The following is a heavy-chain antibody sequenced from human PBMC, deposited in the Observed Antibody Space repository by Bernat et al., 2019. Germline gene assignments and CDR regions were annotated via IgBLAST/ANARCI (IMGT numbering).Heavy chain of an antibody. V-gene: IGHV4-34*01. J-gene: IGHJ4*02. CDR2: IYYSGST. CDR1: GGSFSGYY. D-gene: IGHD2-15*01. CDR3: ARHGSLKVVAVN. Sequence: QVQLQQWGAGLLKPSETLSLTCAVYGGSFSGYYWSWIRQPPGKGLEWIGSIYYSGSTYYNPSFKSQGTISIDTSKNQFSLKLSSVTAADTAVYYCARHGSLKVVAVNWGQGTLVTVSS.